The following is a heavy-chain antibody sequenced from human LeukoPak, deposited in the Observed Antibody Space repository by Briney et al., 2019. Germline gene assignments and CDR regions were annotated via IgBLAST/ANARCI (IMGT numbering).Heavy chain of an antibody. D-gene: IGHD3-22*01. J-gene: IGHJ1*01. CDR1: GFTVSSNY. CDR3: AIGSGYYDSSGYYLN. CDR2: IYSGGST. Sequence: GGSLRLSCAASGFTVSSNYMSWVRQAPGKGLEWVSVIYSGGSTYYADSVKGRFTISRHNSKNTLYLQMNSLRAKDTAVYYCAIGSGYYDSSGYYLNWGQGTLVTVSS. V-gene: IGHV3-53*04.